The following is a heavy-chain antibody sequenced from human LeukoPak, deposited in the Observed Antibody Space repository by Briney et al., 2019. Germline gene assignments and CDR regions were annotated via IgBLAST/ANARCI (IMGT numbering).Heavy chain of an antibody. CDR3: ARIPYGSGSYYAFDP. D-gene: IGHD3-10*01. J-gene: IGHJ5*02. V-gene: IGHV4-59*12. CDR2: TYYGGST. Sequence: SETLSLTCTVSGGSISHYYWSWIRQPPEKGLEWIGYTYYGGSTKFNPSLKSRVTISVDKSKNQFSLKLSSVTAADTAVYYCARIPYGSGSYYAFDPWGQGTLVTVSS. CDR1: GGSISHYY.